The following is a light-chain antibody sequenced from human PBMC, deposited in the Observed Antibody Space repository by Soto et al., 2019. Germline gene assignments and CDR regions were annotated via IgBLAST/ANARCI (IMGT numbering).Light chain of an antibody. V-gene: IGLV2-14*01. J-gene: IGLJ1*01. CDR2: DVS. CDR1: SSDVGGYNY. Sequence: QSVLTQPASVSGSPGQLITISCTGTSSDVGGYNYVSWYQQHPGKAPKLMIYDVSNRPSGVSNRFSGSKSGNTASLTISGLQAEDDADYYCSSYTSSSTSYVFGTGTKVTVL. CDR3: SSYTSSSTSYV.